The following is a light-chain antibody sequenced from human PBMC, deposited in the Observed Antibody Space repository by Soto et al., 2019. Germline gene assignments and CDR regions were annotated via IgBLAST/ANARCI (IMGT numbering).Light chain of an antibody. J-gene: IGKJ4*01. CDR3: KQYGVYYPRT. V-gene: IGKV1-5*03. Sequence: DIQMTQSPSTLSASVGDKVTITCRASQIIGDYLAWYQQKQGKAPVLLIYRAYTLERRDTTRFSGSGSGTEFTLTISSRQPDDFATSYCKQYGVYYPRTFGGGTKVEI. CDR2: RAY. CDR1: QIIGDY.